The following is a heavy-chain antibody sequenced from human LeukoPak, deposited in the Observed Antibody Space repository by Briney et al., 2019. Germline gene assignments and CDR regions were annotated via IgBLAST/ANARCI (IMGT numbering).Heavy chain of an antibody. V-gene: IGHV4-34*01. Sequence: TSETLSLTCAVYGGSFSGYYWSWIRQPPGKGLEWIGEINHSGSTNYNPSLKSRVTISVDTSKNQFSLKLSSVTAADTAVYYCARRLRWGAFDIWGQGTMVTVSS. J-gene: IGHJ3*02. CDR3: ARRLRWGAFDI. CDR2: INHSGST. CDR1: GGSFSGYY. D-gene: IGHD4-23*01.